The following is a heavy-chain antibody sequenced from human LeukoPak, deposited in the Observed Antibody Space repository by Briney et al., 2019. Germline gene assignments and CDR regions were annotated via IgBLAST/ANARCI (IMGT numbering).Heavy chain of an antibody. D-gene: IGHD3-22*01. CDR3: ARGGRGYYDSSGYPPLEY. CDR2: IYYSGST. Sequence: SQTLSLTCTVSGGSISSGGYYWSWIRQHPGKGLEWIGCIYYSGSTYYNPSLKSRVTISVDTSKNQFSLKLSSVTAADTAVYYCARGGRGYYDSSGYPPLEYWGQGTLVTVSS. CDR1: GGSISSGGYY. J-gene: IGHJ4*02. V-gene: IGHV4-31*03.